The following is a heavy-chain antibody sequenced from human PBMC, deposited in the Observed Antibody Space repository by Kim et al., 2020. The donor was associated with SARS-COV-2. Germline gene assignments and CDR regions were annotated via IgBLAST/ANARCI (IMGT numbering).Heavy chain of an antibody. CDR2: ISGSGGST. V-gene: IGHV3-23*01. D-gene: IGHD6-19*01. CDR1: GFTFSSYA. CDR3: AKDQWLVHVGGMDV. Sequence: GGSLRLSCAASGFTFSSYAMSWVRQAPGKGLEWVSAISGSGGSTYYADSVKGRFTISRDNSKNTLYLQMNSLRAEDTAVYYCAKDQWLVHVGGMDVWGQGTTVTVSS. J-gene: IGHJ6*02.